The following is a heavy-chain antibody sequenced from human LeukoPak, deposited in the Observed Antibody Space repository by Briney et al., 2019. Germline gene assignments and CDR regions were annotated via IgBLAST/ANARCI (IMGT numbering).Heavy chain of an antibody. Sequence: ASVKVSCKASGYTFTGYYIQWVRQAPGQGLEWMGWINPNSGGTNYAQKFQGRVTMTRDTSISTAYMELSRLRSDDTAVYYCARDTSDSSGYSPNPGKTIDYWGQGTLVTVSS. CDR3: ARDTSDSSGYSPNPGKTIDY. V-gene: IGHV1-2*02. CDR2: INPNSGGT. J-gene: IGHJ4*02. CDR1: GYTFTGYY. D-gene: IGHD3-22*01.